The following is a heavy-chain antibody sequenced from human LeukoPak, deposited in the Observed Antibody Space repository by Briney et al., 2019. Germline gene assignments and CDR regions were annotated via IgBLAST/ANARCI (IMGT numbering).Heavy chain of an antibody. CDR2: INSEESST. CDR3: AGGRYSSVWY. D-gene: IGHD6-19*01. V-gene: IGHV3-74*01. CDR1: GFSFSSFW. J-gene: IGHJ4*02. Sequence: GGSLRLSCVASGFSFSSFWMHWVCQAPGKGLVGFSRINSEESSTTYSDSVKGRFTISRDNAKNTLYLQMNSLRAEDTAVYYCAGGRYSSVWYWGQGTLVTVSS.